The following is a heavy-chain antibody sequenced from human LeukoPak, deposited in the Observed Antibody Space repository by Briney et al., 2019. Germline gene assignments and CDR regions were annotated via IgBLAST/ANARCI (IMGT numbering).Heavy chain of an antibody. CDR1: GFTFSSYE. CDR2: ISSSGSTI. CDR3: AELGITMIGGV. D-gene: IGHD3-10*02. J-gene: IGHJ6*04. Sequence: GGSLRLSGAASGFTFSSYEMNWVRQAPGKGLEWVSYISSSGSTIYYADSVKGRFTISRDNAKNSLYLQMNSLRAEDTAVYYCAELGITMIGGVWGKGTTVTISS. V-gene: IGHV3-48*03.